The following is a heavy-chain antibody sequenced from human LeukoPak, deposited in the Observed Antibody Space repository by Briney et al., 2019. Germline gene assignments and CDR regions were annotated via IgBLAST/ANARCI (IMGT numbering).Heavy chain of an antibody. CDR3: ARDYYDSSGPLPRAFDI. CDR2: IIPIFGTA. CDR1: GGTFSSYA. D-gene: IGHD3-22*01. J-gene: IGHJ3*02. V-gene: IGHV1-69*05. Sequence: SVKVSCKASGGTFSSYAISWVRQAPGQGLEWMGRIIPIFGTANYAQKFQGRVTITTDESTSTAYMELSSLRSEDTAVYYCARDYYDSSGPLPRAFDIWGQGTMVTVSS.